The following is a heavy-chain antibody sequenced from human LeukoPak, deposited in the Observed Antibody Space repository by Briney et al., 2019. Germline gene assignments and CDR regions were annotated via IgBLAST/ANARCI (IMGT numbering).Heavy chain of an antibody. J-gene: IGHJ4*02. D-gene: IGHD5-18*01. CDR3: ASNVDTAMVTDY. V-gene: IGHV4-34*01. CDR1: GGSFSGYY. Sequence: RASETLSLTCTVSGGSFSGYYWSWIRQPPGKGLEWIGEINHSGSTNYNPSLKSRVTISVDTSKNQFSLKLSSVTAADTAVYYCASNVDTAMVTDYWGQGTLVTVSS. CDR2: INHSGST.